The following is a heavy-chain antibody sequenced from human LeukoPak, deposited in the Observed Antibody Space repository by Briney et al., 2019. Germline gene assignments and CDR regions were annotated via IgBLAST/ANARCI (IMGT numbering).Heavy chain of an antibody. Sequence: SETLSLTCTVSGDSIREYYWSWIRQPPGKGLEWIGYVFYSGSTNYNPSLKSRVTTSVDTSKNQLSLKLSSVTAADTAVYYCASDLRSSSWSYYFDYWGQRTLVTVSS. D-gene: IGHD6-13*01. J-gene: IGHJ4*02. V-gene: IGHV4-59*01. CDR3: ASDLRSSSWSYYFDY. CDR2: VFYSGST. CDR1: GDSIREYY.